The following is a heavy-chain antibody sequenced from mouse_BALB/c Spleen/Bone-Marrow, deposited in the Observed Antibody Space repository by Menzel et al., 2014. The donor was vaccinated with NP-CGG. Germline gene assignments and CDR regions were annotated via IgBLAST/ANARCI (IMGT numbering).Heavy chain of an antibody. CDR1: GYTFTSSW. Sequence: QVQLQQSGSVLVRPGGSVKLSCKASGYTFTSSWMHWVKQRPGQGLEWIGEIHPNNGSSNCNDKFRGKATLTVDTSSSTAYVDLSSLTSEDSAVYYCARELYDYDGFAYWGPGTLVTVSA. J-gene: IGHJ3*01. CDR3: ARELYDYDGFAY. D-gene: IGHD2-4*01. CDR2: IHPNNGSS. V-gene: IGHV1S130*01.